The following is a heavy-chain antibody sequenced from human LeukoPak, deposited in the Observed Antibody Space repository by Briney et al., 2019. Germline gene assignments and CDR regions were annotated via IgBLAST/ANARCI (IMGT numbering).Heavy chain of an antibody. CDR1: GFTVSSNY. CDR3: AKDELHRSGGSCYDY. D-gene: IGHD2-15*01. V-gene: IGHV3-30*18. Sequence: GGSLRLSCAASGFTVSSNYMSWVRQAPGKGLEWVAVISYDGSNKYYADSVKGRFTISRDNSKNTLYLQMNSLRAEDTAVYYCAKDELHRSGGSCYDYWGQGTLVTVSS. CDR2: ISYDGSNK. J-gene: IGHJ4*02.